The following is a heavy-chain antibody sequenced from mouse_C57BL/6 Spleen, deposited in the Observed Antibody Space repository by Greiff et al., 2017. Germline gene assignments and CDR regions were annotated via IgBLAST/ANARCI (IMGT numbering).Heavy chain of an antibody. CDR2: IRMKSDNYAT. J-gene: IGHJ2*01. CDR3: TGESYYEGDY. Sequence: EVQRVESGGGLVQPGGSMKLSCVASGFTFSNYWMNWVRQSPEQGLEWVAQIRMKSDNYATHYAVSVKGRFTISRDDSKSSVYLQMNNLRAEDTGIYYCTGESYYEGDYWGQGTTLTVSS. CDR1: GFTFSNYW. V-gene: IGHV6-3*01. D-gene: IGHD1-1*01.